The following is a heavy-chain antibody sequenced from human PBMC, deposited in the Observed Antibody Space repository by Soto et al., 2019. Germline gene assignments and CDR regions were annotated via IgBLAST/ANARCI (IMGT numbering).Heavy chain of an antibody. D-gene: IGHD3-16*01. Sequence: GSLRLSCAASGFTFSMYWMHWVRQAPGRGLLWVSRINGDGTDTTYADSVKGRFTISRDNAKNTVYLQMNGLRAEDTAVYYCAREVGRGSGSYYLDYWGQETLVTVSS. CDR1: GFTFSMYW. CDR3: AREVGRGSGSYYLDY. CDR2: INGDGTDT. V-gene: IGHV3-74*03. J-gene: IGHJ4*02.